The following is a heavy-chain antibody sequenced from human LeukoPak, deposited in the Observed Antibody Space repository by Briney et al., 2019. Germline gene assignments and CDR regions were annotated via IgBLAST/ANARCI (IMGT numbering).Heavy chain of an antibody. CDR2: FDPEDGET. Sequence: ASVKVSCKVSGYTLTELSMHWVRQAPGKGLEWMGGFDPEDGETIYAQKFQGRVTMTEDTSTDTAYMELSSLRSEDTAVYYCATPNLRLGELSLLAWGQGTLVTVSS. J-gene: IGHJ5*02. CDR3: ATPNLRLGELSLLA. D-gene: IGHD3-16*02. V-gene: IGHV1-24*01. CDR1: GYTLTELS.